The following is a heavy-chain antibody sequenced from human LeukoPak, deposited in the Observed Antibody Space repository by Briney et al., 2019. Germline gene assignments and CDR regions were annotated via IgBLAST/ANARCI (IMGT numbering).Heavy chain of an antibody. CDR3: AKEGSSWSSSDFDY. V-gene: IGHV3-33*06. Sequence: GGSLRLSCAASGFTFSSYGMHWVRQAPGKGLEWVAVIWYDGSNKYYADSVKGRFTISRDNSKNTLYLQMNSLRAEDTAVYYCAKEGSSWSSSDFDYWGQGTPVTVSS. CDR2: IWYDGSNK. CDR1: GFTFSSYG. D-gene: IGHD6-13*01. J-gene: IGHJ4*02.